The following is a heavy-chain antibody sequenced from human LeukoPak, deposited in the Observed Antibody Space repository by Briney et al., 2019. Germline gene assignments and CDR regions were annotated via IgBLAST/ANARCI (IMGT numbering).Heavy chain of an antibody. J-gene: IGHJ6*03. Sequence: GGSLRLSCAASGFTFNNYSMNWVRQAPGKGLEWISYISSRSITIYYADSVKGRFTISRDNAKNSLNLQMNSLRAEDTAVYYCARESPTALNNYYYYFYMDVWGKGTTVTVSS. CDR2: ISSRSITI. V-gene: IGHV3-48*01. CDR1: GFTFNNYS. CDR3: ARESPTALNNYYYYFYMDV.